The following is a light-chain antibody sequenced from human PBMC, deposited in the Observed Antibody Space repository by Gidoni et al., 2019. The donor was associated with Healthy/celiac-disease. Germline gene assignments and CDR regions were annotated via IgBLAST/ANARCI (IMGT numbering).Light chain of an antibody. J-gene: IGKJ2*01. CDR3: QQYNSYPYT. CDR2: KAS. Sequence: DIQMTKSPSTLSASVGDRVTITCRASQSISSWLAWYQQKPGKAPKLLIYKASSLESGGPSRFSCSGSGTEFTLTISSLQPDDFATYYCQQYNSYPYTFGQGTKLESK. CDR1: QSISSW. V-gene: IGKV1-5*03.